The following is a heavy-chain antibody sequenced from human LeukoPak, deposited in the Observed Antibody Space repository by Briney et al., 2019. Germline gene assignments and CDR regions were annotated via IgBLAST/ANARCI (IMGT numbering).Heavy chain of an antibody. V-gene: IGHV1-2*02. J-gene: IGHJ4*02. CDR3: ARTGIAAAGTGGYFDY. CDR2: INPNSGGT. Sequence: GASVKVSCKASGYTFTGYYMHWVRQAPGQGLEWMGWINPNSGGTNYAQKLQGRVTMTTDTSTSTAYMELRSLRSDDTAVYYCARTGIAAAGTGGYFDYWGQGTLVTVSS. CDR1: GYTFTGYY. D-gene: IGHD6-13*01.